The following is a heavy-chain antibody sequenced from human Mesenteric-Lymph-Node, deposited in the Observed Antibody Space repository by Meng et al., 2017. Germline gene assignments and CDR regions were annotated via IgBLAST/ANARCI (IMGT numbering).Heavy chain of an antibody. J-gene: IGHJ4*02. Sequence: QVQLREPGPGLVEPSQTLSLTCTVSGGSMSSGNDYWSWIRQPPGKGLEWIGYIHHSGSAYYNPSLKSRVSISVDTSKNQFSLNLNSMTAADTAVYYCASFDHIPRRNYFDYWGQGTLVTVSS. V-gene: IGHV4-30-4*01. CDR1: GGSMSSGNDY. CDR2: IHHSGSA. CDR3: ASFDHIPRRNYFDY. D-gene: IGHD2-21*01.